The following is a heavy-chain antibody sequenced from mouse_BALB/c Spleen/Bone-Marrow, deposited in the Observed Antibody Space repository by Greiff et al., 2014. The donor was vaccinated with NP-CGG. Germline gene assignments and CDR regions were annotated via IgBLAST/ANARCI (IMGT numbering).Heavy chain of an antibody. CDR2: ILPGSGST. CDR3: ARELGLGLAY. D-gene: IGHD3-1*01. V-gene: IGHV1-9*01. Sequence: QVQLQQSGAELMKPGASVKISCKATGYTFSSYWIEWVKQRPGHGLEWIGEILPGSGSTNYNEKFKGKTTFTADTSSNTAYMQSSRLTSDDSAVYYCARELGLGLAYWGQGTLVTVSA. CDR1: GYTFSSYW. J-gene: IGHJ3*01.